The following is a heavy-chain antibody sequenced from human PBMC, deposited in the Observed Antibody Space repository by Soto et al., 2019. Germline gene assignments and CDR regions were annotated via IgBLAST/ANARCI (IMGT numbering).Heavy chain of an antibody. CDR2: TSYDGSNK. V-gene: IGHV3-30*18. D-gene: IGHD3-22*01. CDR1: GFTFSSYG. J-gene: IGHJ4*02. CDR3: AKASDSSGYYYFDY. Sequence: GGSLRLSCAASGFTFSSYGMHWVRQAPGKGLEWVAVTSYDGSNKYYADSVKGRFTISRDNSKNTLYLQMNSLRAEDTAVYYCAKASDSSGYYYFDYWGQGTLVTVSS.